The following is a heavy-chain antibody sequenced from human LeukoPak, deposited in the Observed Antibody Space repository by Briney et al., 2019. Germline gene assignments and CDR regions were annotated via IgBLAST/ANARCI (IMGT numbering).Heavy chain of an antibody. V-gene: IGHV1-18*01. CDR2: ISAYNGNT. D-gene: IGHD3-16*01. J-gene: IGHJ4*02. Sequence: GASVKVSCKASGYTFTSYGISWVRQAPGQGLEWMGWISAYNGNTNYAQKLQGRVTMTTDTSTSTAYMELRSLRSDDTAVYYCARDRPLYFVWGIYPNYWAKGPLATVSS. CDR3: ARDRPLYFVWGIYPNY. CDR1: GYTFTSYG.